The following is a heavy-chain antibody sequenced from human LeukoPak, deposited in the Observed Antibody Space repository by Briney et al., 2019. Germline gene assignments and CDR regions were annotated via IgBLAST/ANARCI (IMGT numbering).Heavy chain of an antibody. D-gene: IGHD3-9*01. V-gene: IGHV3-48*03. CDR2: ISSSGSTI. Sequence: PGGSLRLSCAASGFTFSSYEMNWVRQAPGKGLEWVSYISSSGSTIYYADSVKGRFTISRDNAMNSLYLQMNSLRAEDTAVYYCARYSGFNILSVYPPPGYFVYWGQGTLVTASS. CDR3: ARYSGFNILSVYPPPGYFVY. J-gene: IGHJ4*02. CDR1: GFTFSSYE.